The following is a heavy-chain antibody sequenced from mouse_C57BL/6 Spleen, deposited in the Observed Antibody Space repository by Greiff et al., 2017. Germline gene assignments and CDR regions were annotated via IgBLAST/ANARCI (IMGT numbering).Heavy chain of an antibody. CDR2: ILPGSGST. D-gene: IGHD1-2*01. J-gene: IGHJ2*01. CDR1: GYTFTGYW. CDR3: ARHFPITTGGDY. Sequence: QVQLQQSGAELMKPGASVKLSCKATGYTFTGYWIAWVKQRPGHGLEWIGDILPGSGSTNYNEKFKGKATLTADTSSNTAYMQLSSLTTEDSAIYYCARHFPITTGGDYWGQGTTLTVSS. V-gene: IGHV1-9*01.